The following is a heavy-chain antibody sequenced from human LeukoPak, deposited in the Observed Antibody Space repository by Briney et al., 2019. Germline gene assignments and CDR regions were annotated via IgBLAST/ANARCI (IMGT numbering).Heavy chain of an antibody. J-gene: IGHJ6*03. D-gene: IGHD2-2*02. CDR3: AXXXXCSSTSCYKLYYYYYYMXX. CDR2: IYTSGST. Sequence: PSETLSLTCTVSGGSISSYYWSWIRQPAGKGLEWIGRIYTSGSTNYNPSLKSRVTMSVDTSKNQFSLMLSSVTAADTAVYYCAXXXXCSSTSCYKLYYYYYYMXXWGXGTTVT. V-gene: IGHV4-4*07. CDR1: GGSISSYY.